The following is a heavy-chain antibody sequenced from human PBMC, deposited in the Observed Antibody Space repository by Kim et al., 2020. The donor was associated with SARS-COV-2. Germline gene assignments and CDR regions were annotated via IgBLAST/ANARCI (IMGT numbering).Heavy chain of an antibody. Sequence: GGSLRLSCAASGFTFSSYSMNWVRQAPGKGLEWVSSISSSSSYIYYADSVKGRFTISRDNAKNSLYLQMNSLRAEDTAVYYCARGVAVAGPGMDVWGQGTSVTVSS. CDR1: GFTFSSYS. J-gene: IGHJ6*02. CDR3: ARGVAVAGPGMDV. D-gene: IGHD6-19*01. CDR2: ISSSSSYI. V-gene: IGHV3-21*01.